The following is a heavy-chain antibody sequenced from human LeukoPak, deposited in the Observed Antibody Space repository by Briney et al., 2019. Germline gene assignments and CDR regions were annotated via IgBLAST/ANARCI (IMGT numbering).Heavy chain of an antibody. CDR1: GFTFSSYS. J-gene: IGHJ4*02. CDR3: ARVDGILWWWAGGSGDY. D-gene: IGHD2-21*01. V-gene: IGHV3-48*04. Sequence: GGSLRLSCAASGFTFSSYSMNWVRQAPGKGLEWVSYISSSGSTIYYADSVKGRFTISRDNAKNSLYLQMNSLRAEDTAVYYCARVDGILWWWAGGSGDYWGQGTLVTVSS. CDR2: ISSSGSTI.